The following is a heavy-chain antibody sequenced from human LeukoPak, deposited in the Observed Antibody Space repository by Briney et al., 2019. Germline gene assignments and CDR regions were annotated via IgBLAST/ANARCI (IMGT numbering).Heavy chain of an antibody. V-gene: IGHV3-23*01. CDR1: GFTFSSYA. J-gene: IGHJ6*02. CDR2: ISGSGGST. CDR3: ARGTTLWFGEGYYYYYGMDV. D-gene: IGHD3-10*01. Sequence: GGSLRLSCAASGFTFSSYAMSWVRQAPGKGLEWVSAISGSGGSTYHADSVKGRFTISRDNSKNTLYLQMNSLRAEDTAVYYCARGTTLWFGEGYYYYYGMDVWGQGTTVTVSS.